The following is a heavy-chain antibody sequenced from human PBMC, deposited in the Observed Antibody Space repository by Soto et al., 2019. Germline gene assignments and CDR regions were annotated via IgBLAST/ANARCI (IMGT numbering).Heavy chain of an antibody. CDR1: GCTFSSYA. J-gene: IGHJ6*02. V-gene: IGHV3-30-3*01. CDR3: ARDSAIVCSGGSCHPGAKVDCYYYGMDV. CDR2: ISYDGSNK. Sequence: GGSRRLSCAASGCTFSSYAMHWVRQAPGKGLEWVAVISYDGSNKYYADSVKGRFTISRDNSKNTLYLQMNSLRAEDTAVYYCARDSAIVCSGGSCHPGAKVDCYYYGMDVWGQATTGTRSS. D-gene: IGHD2-15*01.